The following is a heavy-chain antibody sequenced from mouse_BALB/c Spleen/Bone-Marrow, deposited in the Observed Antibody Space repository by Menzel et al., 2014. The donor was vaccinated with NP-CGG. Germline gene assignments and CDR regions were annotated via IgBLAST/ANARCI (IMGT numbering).Heavy chain of an antibody. Sequence: EVKLLESGGGLVQPGGSLKLSCAASGFDFSSYWMSWVRQAPGQGLEWIGVINPDCNRINYKQSLKDKFIISRDNAKNTLYLQMSKVRSEDTALYYCARRGYYGSFAYWGQGTLVTVSA. CDR3: ARRGYYGSFAY. V-gene: IGHV4-1*02. J-gene: IGHJ3*01. D-gene: IGHD1-2*01. CDR1: GFDFSSYW. CDR2: INPDCNRI.